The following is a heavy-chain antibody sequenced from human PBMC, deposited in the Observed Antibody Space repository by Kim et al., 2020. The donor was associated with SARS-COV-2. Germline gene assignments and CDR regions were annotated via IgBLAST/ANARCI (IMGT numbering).Heavy chain of an antibody. V-gene: IGHV3-23*03. CDR1: GFTFSSYA. CDR2: IYSGGSST. D-gene: IGHD3-16*02. CDR3: ASIGYHDAFDI. J-gene: IGHJ3*02. Sequence: GGSLRLSCAASGFTFSSYAMSWVRQAPGKGLEWVSVIYSGGSSTYYADSVKGRFTISRDNSKNTLYLQMNSLRAEDTAVYYCASIGYHDAFDIWGQGTMVTVSS.